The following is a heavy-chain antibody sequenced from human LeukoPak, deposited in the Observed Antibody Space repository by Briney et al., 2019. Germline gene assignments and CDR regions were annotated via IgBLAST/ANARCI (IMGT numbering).Heavy chain of an antibody. V-gene: IGHV3-23*01. CDR1: GFTFSSYA. Sequence: GGSLRLSCAASGFTFSSYAMSWVRQAPGKGLEWVSAISGSGGSTYYADSVKGRFTISRDNSKNTLYLQMNSLKASDTAMYYCALPDIGSGWYQHGFDIWGQGTMVTVSS. J-gene: IGHJ3*02. D-gene: IGHD6-19*01. CDR3: ALPDIGSGWYQHGFDI. CDR2: ISGSGGST.